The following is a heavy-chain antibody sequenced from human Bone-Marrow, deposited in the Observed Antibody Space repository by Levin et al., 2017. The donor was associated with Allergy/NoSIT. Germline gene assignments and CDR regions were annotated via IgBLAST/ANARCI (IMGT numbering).Heavy chain of an antibody. CDR2: ISSSSSYI. J-gene: IGHJ4*02. Sequence: GGSLRLSCAASGFTFSSYSMNWVRQAPGKGLEWVSSISSSSSYIYYADSVKGRFTISRDNAKNSLYLQMNSLRAEDTAVYYCARTAVAGTEGTDYWGQGTLVTVSS. CDR3: ARTAVAGTEGTDY. V-gene: IGHV3-21*01. D-gene: IGHD6-19*01. CDR1: GFTFSSYS.